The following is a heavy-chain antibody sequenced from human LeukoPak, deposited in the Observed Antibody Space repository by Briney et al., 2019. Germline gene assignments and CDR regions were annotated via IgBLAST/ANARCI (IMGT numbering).Heavy chain of an antibody. V-gene: IGHV4-4*07. Sequence: SETLSLTCTVSGGSISSYYCSWIRQPAGKGLEWIGRIYTSGNTNYNPSLKSRVTMSVDTSKNQFSLKLSSVTAADTAVYYCARDGLDCSGGSCCDLWGRGTVVTVSS. CDR1: GGSISSYY. CDR3: ARDGLDCSGGSCCDL. D-gene: IGHD2-15*01. J-gene: IGHJ2*01. CDR2: IYTSGNT.